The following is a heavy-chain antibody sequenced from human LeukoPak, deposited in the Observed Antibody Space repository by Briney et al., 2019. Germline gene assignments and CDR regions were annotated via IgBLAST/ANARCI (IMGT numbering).Heavy chain of an antibody. CDR2: IYTSGST. Sequence: SETLSLTCTVSGGSISSGSYYWSWIWQPAGKGLEWIGRIYTSGSTNYNPSLKSRVTISVDTSKTQFSLKLSSVTAADTAVYYCARDGYCSSTSSYNPGLGYYYYMDVWGKGTTVTVSS. J-gene: IGHJ6*03. D-gene: IGHD2-2*02. V-gene: IGHV4-61*02. CDR3: ARDGYCSSTSSYNPGLGYYYYMDV. CDR1: GGSISSGSYY.